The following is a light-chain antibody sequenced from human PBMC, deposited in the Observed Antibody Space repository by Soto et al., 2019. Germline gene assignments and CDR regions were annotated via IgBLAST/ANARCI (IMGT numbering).Light chain of an antibody. V-gene: IGLV4-69*01. CDR3: QTWGTGIHVV. CDR2: LDSDGSH. Sequence: QLVLTQSPSASASLGASVKLTCTLSSGHSSYAIAWHQQQPEKGPRYLMKLDSDGSHTKGDAIPDRFSGSSSGAERYLTISSLQSEAEADYYCQTWGTGIHVVFGGGTQLPVL. CDR1: SGHSSYA. J-gene: IGLJ2*01.